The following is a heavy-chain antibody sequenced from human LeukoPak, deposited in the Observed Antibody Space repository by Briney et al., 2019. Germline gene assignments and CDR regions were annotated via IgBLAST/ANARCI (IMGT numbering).Heavy chain of an antibody. V-gene: IGHV3-7*04. CDR1: GFTFSVYW. J-gene: IGHJ4*02. Sequence: GGSLRLSCAVSGFTFSVYWMNWVRQAPGEGLEWVASINQDESEKYYVDSVKGRFTISRDNAKNSLYLHINSLRAEDTAVYYCATEHFDYWGQGTLVTVSS. CDR2: INQDESEK. CDR3: ATEHFDY.